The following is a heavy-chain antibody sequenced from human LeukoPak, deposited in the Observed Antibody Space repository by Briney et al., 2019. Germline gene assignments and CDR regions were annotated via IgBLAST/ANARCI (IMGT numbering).Heavy chain of an antibody. CDR1: GYTFTSYG. D-gene: IGHD3-10*01. Sequence: GASVKVSCKASGYTFTSYGISWVRQAPGQGLEWMGWISAYNGNTNYAQKLQGRVTMTTDTSTSTAYMELRSLRSDDTAVYYCARDPLWFGEFKQFDYWGQGTLATVSS. CDR3: ARDPLWFGEFKQFDY. J-gene: IGHJ4*02. V-gene: IGHV1-18*01. CDR2: ISAYNGNT.